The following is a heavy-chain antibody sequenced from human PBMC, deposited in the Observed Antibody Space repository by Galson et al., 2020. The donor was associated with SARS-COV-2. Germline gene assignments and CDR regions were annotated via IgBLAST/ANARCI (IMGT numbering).Heavy chain of an antibody. J-gene: IGHJ6*02. D-gene: IGHD3-9*01. CDR3: SRLRYYDVLTGYIVDV. Sequence: ASVNVSCKASVYTFTDYYIHWVRQAPAQGLEWMGWINPKSGGTNYAQKFEGRVTMTRDTSITTAYMELSRLRADDTAVYYCSRLRYYDVLTGYIVDVWGQGTMVTVSS. CDR2: INPKSGGT. V-gene: IGHV1-2*02. CDR1: VYTFTDYY.